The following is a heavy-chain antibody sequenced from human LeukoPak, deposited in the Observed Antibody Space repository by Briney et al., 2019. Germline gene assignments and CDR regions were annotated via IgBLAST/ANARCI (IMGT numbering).Heavy chain of an antibody. CDR1: GGSISSSSYY. CDR3: ARSYSSSCYLGWFDP. V-gene: IGHV4-39*01. CDR2: MYYSGRT. J-gene: IGHJ5*02. Sequence: SETLSLTCSVSGGSISSSSYYWGWIRQPPGKGLEWIGSMYYSGRTYYNPSLKSRVTISVDATKNQFSLNLSSVTAADTALYYCARSYSSSCYLGWFDPWGQGTLVTVSS. D-gene: IGHD2-15*01.